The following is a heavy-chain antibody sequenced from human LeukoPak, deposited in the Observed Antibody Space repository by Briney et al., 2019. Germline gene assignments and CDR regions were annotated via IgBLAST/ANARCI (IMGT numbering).Heavy chain of an antibody. Sequence: SQTLSLTRTVSGGSISSGGYYWSWIRQHPGKGLEWIGYIYYSGSTYYNPSLKSRVTISVDTSKNQFSLKLSSVTAADTAVYYCARDAGNYGGNSEAFDIWGQGTMVTVSS. CDR3: ARDAGNYGGNSEAFDI. D-gene: IGHD4-23*01. V-gene: IGHV4-31*03. CDR2: IYYSGST. J-gene: IGHJ3*02. CDR1: GGSISSGGYY.